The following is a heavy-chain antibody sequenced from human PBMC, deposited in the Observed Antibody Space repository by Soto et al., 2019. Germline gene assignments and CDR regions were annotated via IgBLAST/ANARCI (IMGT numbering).Heavy chain of an antibody. CDR1: GFTLSVNC. V-gene: IGHV3-66*01. CDR2: IYSGGDT. Sequence: GGSLRLSCAASGFTLSVNCMTWVRQAPGKGLEWVSVIYSGGDTYYADSVKGRFTISRDNAKNTLYLQMNSLRADDTAVYFCARDTPQLRFLEWFPYIMDVWGQGTTVTVSS. J-gene: IGHJ6*02. D-gene: IGHD3-3*01. CDR3: ARDTPQLRFLEWFPYIMDV.